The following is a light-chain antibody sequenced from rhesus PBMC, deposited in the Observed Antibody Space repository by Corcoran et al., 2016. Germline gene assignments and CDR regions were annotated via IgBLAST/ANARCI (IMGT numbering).Light chain of an antibody. CDR3: QVLDLGSDHPI. CDR1: SFGREV. J-gene: IGLJ1*01. V-gene: IGLV3-29*01. CDR2: GDG. Sequence: FDVTQPRSVSVSQGQTARITCGTESFGREVVNWYQKKPGQAPVVVIYGDGERASDLPARFSDSKSRNTATLTISGVEAGDEADYYCQVLDLGSDHPIFGVGTRLSVL.